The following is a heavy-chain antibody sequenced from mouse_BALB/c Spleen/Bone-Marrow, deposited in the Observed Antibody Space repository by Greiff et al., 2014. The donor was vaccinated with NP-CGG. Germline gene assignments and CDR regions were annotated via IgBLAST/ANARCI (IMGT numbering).Heavy chain of an antibody. CDR2: IDPANGNT. J-gene: IGHJ3*01. D-gene: IGHD1-1*01. Sequence: ESGAELVKPGASVKLSCTASGFNIKDTYMHWVKQRPEQGLEWIGRIDPANGNTKYDPKFQGKATITADTSSNTAYLQLRSLTSEDTAVYYCANYYYGSSLFAYWGQGTLVTVSA. CDR3: ANYYYGSSLFAY. V-gene: IGHV14-3*02. CDR1: GFNIKDTY.